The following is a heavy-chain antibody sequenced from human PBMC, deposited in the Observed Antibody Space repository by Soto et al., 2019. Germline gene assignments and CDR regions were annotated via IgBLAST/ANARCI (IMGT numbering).Heavy chain of an antibody. V-gene: IGHV1-69*01. CDR1: GGTFSRHA. D-gene: IGHD2-15*01. J-gene: IGHJ4*02. CDR2: IIPIFGTA. CDR3: ARENCSGGSCYFDY. Sequence: QVQLVQSGAEVRKPGSSVKVSCKASGGTFSRHAISWVRQAPGQGLEWMGGIIPIFGTANYAQKFQGRVTITADESTSTAYMELSSLRSEDTAVYYCARENCSGGSCYFDYWGQGTLVTVSS.